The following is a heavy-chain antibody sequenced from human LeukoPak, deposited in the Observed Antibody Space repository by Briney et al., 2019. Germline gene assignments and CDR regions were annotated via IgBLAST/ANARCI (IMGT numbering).Heavy chain of an antibody. CDR2: IYSSGST. J-gene: IGHJ4*02. CDR1: GGSTNSYY. Sequence: SETLSLTCSVSGGSTNSYYWSWIRQSGGKGLEWIARIYSSGSTDYNPSLNSRLTMSIDTSNNQFTLTLKSVTATDTALYYSARVKARSTSWTFDQWGQGALVTVSS. CDR3: ARVKARSTSWTFDQ. V-gene: IGHV4-4*07. D-gene: IGHD2-2*01.